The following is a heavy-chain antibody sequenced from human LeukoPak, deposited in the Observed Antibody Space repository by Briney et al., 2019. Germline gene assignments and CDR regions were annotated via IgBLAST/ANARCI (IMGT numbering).Heavy chain of an antibody. J-gene: IGHJ4*02. CDR1: GFTFGSYA. CDR3: ARSAWLDY. V-gene: IGHV3-23*01. CDR2: ISGGGGTT. Sequence: GGSLRLSCAASGFTFGSYAMNWVRQAPGKGLEWVSAISGGGGTTYYADSVKGRFTISRDNSKNTLFLQMNSLRAEDTAVYYCARSAWLDYWGQGTLVTVSS.